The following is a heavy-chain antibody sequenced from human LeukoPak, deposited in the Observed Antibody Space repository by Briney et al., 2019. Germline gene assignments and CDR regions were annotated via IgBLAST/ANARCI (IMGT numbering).Heavy chain of an antibody. CDR2: ISGSGGST. CDR3: ARVLGYGMDV. CDR1: GFTFSSYA. J-gene: IGHJ6*02. Sequence: GGSLGLSCAASGFTFSSYAMSWVRQAPGKGLEWVSLISGSGGSTYYADSVKGRFTISRDNSKNTLYLQMNSLRAEDTAVYYCARVLGYGMDVWGQGTTVTVSS. D-gene: IGHD2/OR15-2a*01. V-gene: IGHV3-23*01.